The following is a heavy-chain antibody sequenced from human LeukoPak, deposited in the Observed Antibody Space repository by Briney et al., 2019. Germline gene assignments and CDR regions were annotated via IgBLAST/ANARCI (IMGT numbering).Heavy chain of an antibody. J-gene: IGHJ3*01. CDR1: GVSISRSSYY. Sequence: SETLSLTCAVSGVSISRSSYYWGWIRQTPGMGLEWIGSVSYSGNTDYNPSLKSRVTISVDTSKNLFSLRLTSVTAADTAVYYCARDYRVSLSDTSPDDAFDVWGQGTVVTVSS. V-gene: IGHV4-39*07. CDR2: VSYSGNT. D-gene: IGHD3-16*02. CDR3: ARDYRVSLSDTSPDDAFDV.